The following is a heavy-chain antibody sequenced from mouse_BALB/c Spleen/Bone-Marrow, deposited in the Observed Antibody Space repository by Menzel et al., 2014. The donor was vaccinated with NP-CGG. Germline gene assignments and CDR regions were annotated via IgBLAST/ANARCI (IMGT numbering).Heavy chain of an antibody. D-gene: IGHD1-1*01. J-gene: IGHJ2*01. CDR2: ISDGGSYT. CDR1: GFTFSDYY. CDR3: ARGSSYFDY. Sequence: EVQVVESGGGLVKPGGSLKLSCAASGFTFSDYYMYWVRQTPEKRLEWVATISDGGSYTYYPDSVKGRFTISRDNAKNSLYLQMSSLKSEDTAMYYCARGSSYFDYWGQGTTLTVSS. V-gene: IGHV5-4*02.